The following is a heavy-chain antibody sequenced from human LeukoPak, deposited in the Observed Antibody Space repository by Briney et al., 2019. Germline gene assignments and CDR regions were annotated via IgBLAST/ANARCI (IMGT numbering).Heavy chain of an antibody. CDR2: IYYSGST. J-gene: IGHJ4*02. Sequence: SETLSLTCTVSGGSISSYYWSWIRQPPGKGLEWIGYIYYSGSTNYNPSLKSRVTISVDRSKNQFSLKLSSVTAADTAVYYCAREGPDSSGYYSSYWGQGTLVTVSS. V-gene: IGHV4-59*12. CDR3: AREGPDSSGYYSSY. CDR1: GGSISSYY. D-gene: IGHD3-22*01.